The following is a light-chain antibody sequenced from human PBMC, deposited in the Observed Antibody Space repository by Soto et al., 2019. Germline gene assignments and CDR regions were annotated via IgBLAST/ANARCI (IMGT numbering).Light chain of an antibody. CDR1: SSDVGGYNS. V-gene: IGLV2-14*01. J-gene: IGLJ2*01. CDR2: DVS. CDR3: SSYTSSSTLRI. Sequence: QSVLTQPASVSGSPGQSITISCTGTSSDVGGYNSVSWYQQHPGKAPKLMIYDVSYRPSGVSNRFSGSKSGNTASLTISGLQAEDEADYYCSSYTSSSTLRIFGGGTKLTVL.